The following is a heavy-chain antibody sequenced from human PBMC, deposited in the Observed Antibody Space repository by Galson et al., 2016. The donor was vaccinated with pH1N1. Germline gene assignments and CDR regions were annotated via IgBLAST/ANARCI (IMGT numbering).Heavy chain of an antibody. D-gene: IGHD3-9*01. CDR1: GFTFSTFW. V-gene: IGHV3-74*01. CDR2: ISSDGSST. Sequence: SLRLSCAASGFTFSTFWMHWVRQVPRKGLEWVSRISSDGSSTSYADSVKGRFTISRDNAGNTLYLQMNSLRDEDAALYYCARVRLVLPGDPTGYFDLWGQGALVTVSS. CDR3: ARVRLVLPGDPTGYFDL. J-gene: IGHJ4*02.